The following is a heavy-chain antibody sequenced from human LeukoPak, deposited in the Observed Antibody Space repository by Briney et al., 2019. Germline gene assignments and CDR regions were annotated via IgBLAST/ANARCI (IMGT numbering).Heavy chain of an antibody. J-gene: IGHJ4*02. CDR1: GFTFSSYA. CDR2: TSGNGGRT. Sequence: GGSLRLSCAASGFTFSSYAMSWVRQAPGKGLEWVSATSGNGGRTYYADSVKGRFTISRDNSKNTLYLQMSSLRAEDTAVYYCARDGGSYQFNYRGQGTLVTVSS. CDR3: ARDGGSYQFNY. V-gene: IGHV3-23*01. D-gene: IGHD1-26*01.